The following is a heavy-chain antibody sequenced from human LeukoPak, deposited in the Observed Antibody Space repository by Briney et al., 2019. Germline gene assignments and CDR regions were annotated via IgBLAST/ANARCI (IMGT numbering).Heavy chain of an antibody. CDR3: ARGSYGDYGDY. Sequence: ASVKVSCKASGYTFTGYYMHWVRQAPGQGLEWMGWINPNSGGTNYAQQLQGRVTMTTDTSTSTAYMELRSLRSDDTAVYYCARGSYGDYGDYWGQGTLVTVSS. CDR1: GYTFTGYY. V-gene: IGHV1-2*02. CDR2: INPNSGGT. D-gene: IGHD4-17*01. J-gene: IGHJ4*02.